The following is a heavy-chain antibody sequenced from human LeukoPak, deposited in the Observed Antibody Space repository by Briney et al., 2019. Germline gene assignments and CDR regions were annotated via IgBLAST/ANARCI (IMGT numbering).Heavy chain of an antibody. CDR3: ARERFHDY. J-gene: IGHJ4*02. D-gene: IGHD2/OR15-2a*01. CDR1: GLTVSSYS. V-gene: IGHV3-21*01. CDR2: ISSSSSYI. Sequence: GGSLRLSCAASGLTVSSYSMHWVRQAPGKGLEWVSSISSSSSYIYYADSVKGRFTISRDNAKNSLYLQMNRLRTQDPAVYYLARERFHDYGGQGTLVTVSS.